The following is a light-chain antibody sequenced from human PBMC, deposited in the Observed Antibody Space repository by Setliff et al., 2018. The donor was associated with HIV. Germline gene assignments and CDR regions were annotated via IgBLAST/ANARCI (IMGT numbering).Light chain of an antibody. CDR1: SSNIGSNT. CDR2: SHN. J-gene: IGLJ1*01. V-gene: IGLV1-44*01. Sequence: QSALTQPPSASGTPGQRVTISCSGSSSNIGSNTVNWYQQLPGTAPKLLIYSHNQRPSGVPDRFSGSKSGTSASLATSGLQSEDEADYYCAAWDDSLNGYVFGTGTKVTLL. CDR3: AAWDDSLNGYV.